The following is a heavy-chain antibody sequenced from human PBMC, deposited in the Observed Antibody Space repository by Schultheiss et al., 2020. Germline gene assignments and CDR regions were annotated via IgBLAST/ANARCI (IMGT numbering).Heavy chain of an antibody. CDR3: ARQKSSGYYPHYHYYGLDV. CDR2: IYYSGST. Sequence: SETLSLTCTVSGDSISNYYWSWIRQPPGKGLEWIGHIYYSGSTNYNPSLKSRVTISVGTSKNQFSLKLSSVTAADTAEYYCARQKSSGYYPHYHYYGLDVWGQGTTVTVSS. V-gene: IGHV4-59*08. CDR1: GDSISNYY. J-gene: IGHJ6*02. D-gene: IGHD3-22*01.